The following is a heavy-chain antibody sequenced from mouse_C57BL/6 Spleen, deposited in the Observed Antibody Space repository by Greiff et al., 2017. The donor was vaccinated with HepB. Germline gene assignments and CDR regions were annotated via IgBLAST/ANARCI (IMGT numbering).Heavy chain of an antibody. CDR1: GYTFTSYG. Sequence: LVESGAELARPGASVKLSCKASGYTFTSYGISWVKQRTGQGLEWIGEIYPRSGNTYYNEKFKGKATLTADKSSSTAYMELRSLTSEDSAVYFCARGGFTTVVANYAMDYWGQGTSVTVSS. J-gene: IGHJ4*01. V-gene: IGHV1-81*01. CDR3: ARGGFTTVVANYAMDY. CDR2: IYPRSGNT. D-gene: IGHD1-1*01.